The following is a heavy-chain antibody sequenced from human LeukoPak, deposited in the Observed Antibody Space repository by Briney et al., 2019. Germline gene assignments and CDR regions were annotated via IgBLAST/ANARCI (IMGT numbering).Heavy chain of an antibody. CDR3: ARGLTDIVVVPAAKSLKNEYSSSSERYYYYMDV. D-gene: IGHD2-2*01. Sequence: PSETLSLTCAVYGGSLSGYYWSWIRQPPGKGLEWIGEINHSGSTNYNPSLKSRVTISVDTSKNQFSLKLSSVTAADTAVYYCARGLTDIVVVPAAKSLKNEYSSSSERYYYYMDVWGKGTTVTVSS. CDR1: GGSLSGYY. V-gene: IGHV4-34*01. J-gene: IGHJ6*03. CDR2: INHSGST.